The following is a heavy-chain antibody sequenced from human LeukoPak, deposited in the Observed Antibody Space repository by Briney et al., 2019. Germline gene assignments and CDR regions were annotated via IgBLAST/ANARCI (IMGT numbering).Heavy chain of an antibody. Sequence: GGSLRLSCAASGFTFSDSYMSWIRKAPGKGLEWVSYISGSSTFTNFADSVRGRFTIPRDNAKNSLYLQMNGLRAEDTAVYYCARGRELLGWYFDLWGRGTLVTVSS. J-gene: IGHJ2*01. CDR3: ARGRELLGWYFDL. D-gene: IGHD1-7*01. V-gene: IGHV3-11*05. CDR2: ISGSSTFT. CDR1: GFTFSDSY.